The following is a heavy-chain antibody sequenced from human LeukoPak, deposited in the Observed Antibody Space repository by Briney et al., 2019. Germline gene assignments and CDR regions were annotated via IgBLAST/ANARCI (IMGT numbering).Heavy chain of an antibody. Sequence: SETLSLTCSVSGGSISSHYWSWIRQPPGKQLEWIGSIYYSGSTYYNPSLKSRVTISVDTSKNQFSLKLSSVTAADTAVYYCAREGYSGYEYHDYWGQGTLVTVSS. V-gene: IGHV4-59*11. CDR1: GGSISSHY. J-gene: IGHJ4*02. CDR2: IYYSGST. D-gene: IGHD5-12*01. CDR3: AREGYSGYEYHDY.